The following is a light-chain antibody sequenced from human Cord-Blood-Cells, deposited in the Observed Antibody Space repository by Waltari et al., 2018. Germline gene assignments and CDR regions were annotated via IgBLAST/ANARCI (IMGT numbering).Light chain of an antibody. CDR3: SSYTSSSTLYV. CDR2: DVS. J-gene: IGLJ1*01. Sequence: QSALTQPASVSGSPGQSITISCTGTSSDVGGYNYVSWYQQPQGKAPKLMIYDVSNRPSGVSNRFSGSKSGNTASLTISGLQAEDEADYYCSSYTSSSTLYVFGTGTKVTVL. CDR1: SSDVGGYNY. V-gene: IGLV2-14*01.